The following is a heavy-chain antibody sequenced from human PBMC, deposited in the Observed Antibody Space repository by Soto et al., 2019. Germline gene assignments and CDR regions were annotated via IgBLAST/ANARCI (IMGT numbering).Heavy chain of an antibody. J-gene: IGHJ3*02. D-gene: IGHD3-3*01. CDR3: TTDPELRFLEWPPPDAFDI. Sequence: GGSLSLSCAASGFPFSNAWMSWVRQAPGKGLEWVGRIKSKTDGGTTDYAAPVKGRFTISRDDSKNTLYLQMNSLKTEDTAVYYCTTDPELRFLEWPPPDAFDIWGQGTMVTVSS. CDR1: GFPFSNAW. V-gene: IGHV3-15*01. CDR2: IKSKTDGGTT.